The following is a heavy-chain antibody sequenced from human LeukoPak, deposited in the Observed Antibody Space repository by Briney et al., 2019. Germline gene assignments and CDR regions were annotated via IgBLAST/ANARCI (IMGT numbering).Heavy chain of an antibody. CDR3: AGPLIRGVTYHDAYAI. D-gene: IGHD3-10*01. J-gene: IGHJ3*02. CDR1: GGSMSSYY. V-gene: IGHV4-59*01. Sequence: SETLSLTCTVSGGSMSSYYWSWIRQPPGKGLELIGYIDYSGSTNYNPSLKSRVSTSVDTSKNQFSLKLTSVTAADTAVYYCAGPLIRGVTYHDAYAIWGQGTLVTVSS. CDR2: IDYSGST.